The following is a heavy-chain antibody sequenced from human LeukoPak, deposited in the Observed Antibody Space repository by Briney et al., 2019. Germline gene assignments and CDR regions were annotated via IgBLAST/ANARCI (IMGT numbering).Heavy chain of an antibody. CDR2: ISYDGGDK. CDR1: GFTFSSYD. Sequence: QTGGSLRLSCAASGFTFSSYDTHWVRQAPGLGPEWVAVISYDGGDKYYADSVKGRFTISRDNSKNTLYLQMNGLRAEDTALYSCAKSNVIRGFVVEEGFDPWGQGTLVTVS. V-gene: IGHV3-30*18. J-gene: IGHJ5*02. CDR3: AKSNVIRGFVVEEGFDP. D-gene: IGHD3-10*01.